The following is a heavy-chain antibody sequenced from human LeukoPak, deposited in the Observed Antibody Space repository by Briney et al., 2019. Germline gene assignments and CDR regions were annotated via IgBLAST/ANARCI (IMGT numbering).Heavy chain of an antibody. D-gene: IGHD2-2*01. CDR3: ARLRNFPYQLLWTNWFDP. CDR1: GGSFSGYY. J-gene: IGHJ5*02. Sequence: SETLSLTCAVYGGSFSGYYWSWIRQPPGKGLERIGEINHSGSTNYNPSLKSRVTISVDTSKNQFSLKLSSVTAADTAVYYCARLRNFPYQLLWTNWFDPWGQGTLVTVSS. V-gene: IGHV4-34*01. CDR2: INHSGST.